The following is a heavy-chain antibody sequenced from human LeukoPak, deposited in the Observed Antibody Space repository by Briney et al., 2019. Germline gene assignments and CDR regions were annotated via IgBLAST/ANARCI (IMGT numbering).Heavy chain of an antibody. CDR2: IYYSGST. J-gene: IGHJ4*02. Sequence: SETLSLTCTVSGGSISSSSYYWGWIRQPPGKGLEWIGSIYYSGSTYYNPSLKSRVTISVDTSKNQFSLKLSSVTAADTAVYYCARDDFYDYVWGSYRYFDYWGQGTLVTVSS. V-gene: IGHV4-39*07. CDR1: GGSISSSSYY. CDR3: ARDDFYDYVWGSYRYFDY. D-gene: IGHD3-16*02.